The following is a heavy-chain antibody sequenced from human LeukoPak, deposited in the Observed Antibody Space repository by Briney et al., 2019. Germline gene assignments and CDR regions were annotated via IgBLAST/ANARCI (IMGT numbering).Heavy chain of an antibody. CDR2: IGTAGDT. CDR3: ARGGGYCSSTSCYKGSYYYYGMDV. V-gene: IGHV3-13*01. D-gene: IGHD2-2*02. Sequence: GGSLRLSCAASGFTFSSYRMNWVRQATGKGLEWVSAIGTAGDTYYPGSVRGRSTISRENAKNSLYLQMNSLRAGDTAVYYCARGGGYCSSTSCYKGSYYYYGMDVWGQGTTVTVSS. J-gene: IGHJ6*02. CDR1: GFTFSSYR.